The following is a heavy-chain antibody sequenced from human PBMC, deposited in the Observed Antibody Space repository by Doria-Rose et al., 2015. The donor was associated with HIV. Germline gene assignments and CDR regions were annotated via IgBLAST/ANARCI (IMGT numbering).Heavy chain of an antibody. CDR3: ARIKSSRWYHKYYFDF. CDR2: TFSDDER. Sequence: QITLKESGPVLVKPTETLTLTCTVSGVSLSSPGMGVSWIRQPPGKALEWLATTFSDDERSYKTSLTSRLTIFRGTSKSQVVLTMTDMDPVDTATYYCARIKSSRWYHKYYFDFWGQGTLVIVSA. D-gene: IGHD6-13*01. CDR1: GVSLSSPGMG. J-gene: IGHJ4*02. V-gene: IGHV2-26*01.